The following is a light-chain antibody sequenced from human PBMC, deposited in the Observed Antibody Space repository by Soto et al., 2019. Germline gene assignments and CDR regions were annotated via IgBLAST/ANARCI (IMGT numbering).Light chain of an antibody. V-gene: IGKV3-11*01. Sequence: EIVLTQSPATLSLSQGERGTLSCRASQSVSSYLAWYQQKPGQAPSLLIYDASSRATGIPARFSVSGSGTDFTLTITSLEPEDFAVYYCQQRSNWPSTFGGGTKVEI. CDR2: DAS. CDR3: QQRSNWPST. CDR1: QSVSSY. J-gene: IGKJ4*01.